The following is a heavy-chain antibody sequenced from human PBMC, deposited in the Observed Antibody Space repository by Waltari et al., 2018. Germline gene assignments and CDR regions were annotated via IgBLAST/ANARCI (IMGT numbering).Heavy chain of an antibody. D-gene: IGHD3-10*01. Sequence: EVQLVESGGGLVQPGGSLRLSCAASVMTFTPYSMNWVRQAPGKGLEWISYVSGDSGYIYYADSVRGRFTISRDNAQNSMYLQMNNLRADDTAVYYCAGIRRGFWFFDLWGRGTLVTVSS. J-gene: IGHJ2*01. CDR1: VMTFTPYS. CDR2: VSGDSGYI. CDR3: AGIRRGFWFFDL. V-gene: IGHV3-48*04.